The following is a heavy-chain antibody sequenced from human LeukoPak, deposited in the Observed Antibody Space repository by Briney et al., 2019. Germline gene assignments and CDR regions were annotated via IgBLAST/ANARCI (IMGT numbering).Heavy chain of an antibody. Sequence: PSETLSLTFTVSGGSISDYYWSWIRQPPGKGLEWIGYINYSGSTNYNPSLKSRVTISVDTSKNQFSLKLSSVTAADTAVYYCASSGSYSRARNFDYWGQGTLVTVSS. V-gene: IGHV4-59*08. CDR3: ASSGSYSRARNFDY. J-gene: IGHJ4*02. CDR1: GGSISDYY. D-gene: IGHD1-26*01. CDR2: INYSGST.